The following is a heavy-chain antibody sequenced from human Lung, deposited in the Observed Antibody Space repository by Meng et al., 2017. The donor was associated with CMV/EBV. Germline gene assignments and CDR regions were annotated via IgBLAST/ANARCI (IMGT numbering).Heavy chain of an antibody. J-gene: IGHJ4*02. D-gene: IGHD5-24*01. CDR2: IYHGDKT. CDR3: STIEKEVDY. Sequence: EVQLVESGGDLVQPGGSLRLSCVASGFTVSSNYMHWVRQAPGKGLEWVSVIYHGDKTSYADSVQGRFTVSRDDSKNTVYLQLTNLRVDDTAVYRCSTIEKEVDYWGQGPLVTVYS. V-gene: IGHV3-66*01. CDR1: GFTVSSNY.